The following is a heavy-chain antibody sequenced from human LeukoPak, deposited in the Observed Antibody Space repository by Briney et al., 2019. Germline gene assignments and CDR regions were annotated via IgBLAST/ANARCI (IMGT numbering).Heavy chain of an antibody. CDR3: AKGDSGSYSTPDAFDI. J-gene: IGHJ3*02. CDR1: GFTFDDYA. D-gene: IGHD1-26*01. V-gene: IGHV3-9*03. CDR2: VSWNSGTI. Sequence: PGGSLRLSCAASGFTFDDYAMHWVRQAPGKGLEWVSGVSWNSGTIGYADSVKGRFTISRDNAKNSLYLQMNSLRAEDMALYYCAKGDSGSYSTPDAFDIWGQGTMVTVSS.